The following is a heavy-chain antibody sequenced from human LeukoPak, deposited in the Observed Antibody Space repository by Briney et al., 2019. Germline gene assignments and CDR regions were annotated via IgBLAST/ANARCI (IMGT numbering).Heavy chain of an antibody. Sequence: SETLSLTCTVSGGSISSSSYYWGWIRQPPGKGLEWIGSIYYSVSTYYNPSLKSRVTISVDTSENQFSLKLSSVTAADTAVYYCARHIYYENWFDPWGQGTLVTVSS. V-gene: IGHV4-39*01. CDR1: GGSISSSSYY. CDR2: IYYSVST. CDR3: ARHIYYENWFDP. D-gene: IGHD3-3*01. J-gene: IGHJ5*02.